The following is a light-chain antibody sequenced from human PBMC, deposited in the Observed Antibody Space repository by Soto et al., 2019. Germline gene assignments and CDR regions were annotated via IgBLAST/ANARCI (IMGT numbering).Light chain of an antibody. Sequence: DIQMTQSPPSLSASVGDRVTITCRASQGISNFVAWYHQKPGKAPKLLIYAASTLQSGVPSRFSGSGSGTDFTLTLNSLQPEDVETYSCQKYSSVPVFGPGTRVEIK. V-gene: IGKV1-27*01. CDR2: AAS. J-gene: IGKJ3*01. CDR1: QGISNF. CDR3: QKYSSVPV.